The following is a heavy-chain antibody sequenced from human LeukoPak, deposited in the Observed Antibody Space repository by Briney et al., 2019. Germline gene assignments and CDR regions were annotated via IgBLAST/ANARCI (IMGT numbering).Heavy chain of an antibody. D-gene: IGHD1-14*01. Sequence: GGSLRLSCAASGFNFTAYWMSWVRQTPEKGLEFVANINRDGSVKNYMDSVKGRFTISRDNAKKSLFLELNSLRADDTALYYCARDPGSSAFDLWGREIWSPSPQ. CDR2: INRDGSVK. J-gene: IGHJ4*02. CDR3: ARDPGSSAFDL. V-gene: IGHV3-7*01. CDR1: GFNFTAYW.